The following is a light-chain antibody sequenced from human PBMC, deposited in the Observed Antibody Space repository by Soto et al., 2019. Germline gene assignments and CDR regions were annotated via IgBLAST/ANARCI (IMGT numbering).Light chain of an antibody. CDR3: SSFTTTNTLWV. CDR2: DVN. V-gene: IGLV2-14*01. CDR1: GIDVGFYNV. J-gene: IGLJ3*02. Sequence: SVRSHCSSGSRTTGQSITFSCTGTGIDVGFYNVVSWYQLLPGKAPKVILYDVNGRPSGISNRFSGSKSGNTASLTISGLQAEDEGDYYCSSFTTTNTLWVYGGGTKVTVL.